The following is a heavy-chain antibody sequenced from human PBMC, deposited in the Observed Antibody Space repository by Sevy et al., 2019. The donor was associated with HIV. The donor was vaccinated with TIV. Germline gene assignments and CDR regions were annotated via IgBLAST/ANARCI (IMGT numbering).Heavy chain of an antibody. CDR3: ASALDY. V-gene: IGHV3-48*03. CDR2: ISSGGSSI. CDR1: GFTFSGYE. Sequence: GGSLRLSCAASGFTFSGYEMNWVRQAPGKGLEWVSCISSGGSSICYSDSVKDRCTIPRAYAKNSLYLQMNSLRAEDTAVYYCASALDYWGQGILVTVSS. J-gene: IGHJ4*02.